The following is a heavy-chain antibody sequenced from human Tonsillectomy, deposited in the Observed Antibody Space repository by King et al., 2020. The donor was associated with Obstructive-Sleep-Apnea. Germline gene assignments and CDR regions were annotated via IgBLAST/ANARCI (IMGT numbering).Heavy chain of an antibody. CDR2: IYPGDSET. J-gene: IGHJ1*01. CDR3: ARDYYSSWDFQH. Sequence: VQLVQSGAEVKKPGESLKISCKGSGYSFSTHWIGWVRQMPGKGLEWMGIIYPGDSETRYSPSFQGQVTIPADKSISTAYLQWRSLKASDTAMYYCARDYYSSWDFQHWGQGTLVTVPS. V-gene: IGHV5-51*01. CDR1: GYSFSTHW. D-gene: IGHD6-13*01.